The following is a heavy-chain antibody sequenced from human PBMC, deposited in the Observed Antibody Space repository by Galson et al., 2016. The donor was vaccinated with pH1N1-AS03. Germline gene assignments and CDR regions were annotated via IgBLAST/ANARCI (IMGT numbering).Heavy chain of an antibody. CDR2: IDWDDDK. J-gene: IGHJ6*02. V-gene: IGHV2-70*11. Sequence: PALVKSTQTLTLTCTFAGFSLTSDGMCVNWIRQPPGKALEWLARIDWDDDKYYSTSLKARLTISKGTSKDQVALTLTNVDPVDTATYYCARGARHFYYAIDVWGQGTTVTVSS. CDR3: ARGARHFYYAIDV. D-gene: IGHD6-6*01. CDR1: GFSLTSDGMC.